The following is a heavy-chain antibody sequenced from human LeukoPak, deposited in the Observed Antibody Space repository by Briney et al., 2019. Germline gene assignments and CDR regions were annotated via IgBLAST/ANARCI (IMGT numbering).Heavy chain of an antibody. CDR3: AKDSSGYYRWLFDY. Sequence: ASVKVSCKASGYTFTSYDINWVRQATGQGLEWMGWMNPNSGNTGYAQKFQGRVTMTRNTSISTAYMELSSLRSEDTAVCYCAKDSSGYYRWLFDYWGQGTLVTVSS. D-gene: IGHD3-22*01. J-gene: IGHJ4*02. V-gene: IGHV1-8*01. CDR2: MNPNSGNT. CDR1: GYTFTSYD.